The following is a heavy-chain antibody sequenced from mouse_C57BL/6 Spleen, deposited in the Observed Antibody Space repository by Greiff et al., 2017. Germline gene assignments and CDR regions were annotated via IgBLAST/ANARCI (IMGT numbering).Heavy chain of an antibody. J-gene: IGHJ3*01. CDR1: GFTFSSYA. Sequence: EVHLVESGEGLVKPGGSLKLSCAASGFTFSSYAMSWVRQTPEKRLEWVAYISSGGDYIYYADTVKGRFTISRDNARNTLYLQMSSLKSEDTAMYYCTRGDGNYPWFAYWGQGTLVTVSA. CDR2: ISSGGDYI. V-gene: IGHV5-9-1*02. CDR3: TRGDGNYPWFAY. D-gene: IGHD2-1*01.